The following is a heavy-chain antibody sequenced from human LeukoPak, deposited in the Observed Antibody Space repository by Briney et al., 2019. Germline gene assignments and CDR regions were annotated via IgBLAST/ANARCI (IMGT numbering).Heavy chain of an antibody. Sequence: WASVKVSCKASGYTFTSYDINWVRQAPGQGLEWMGWMNPNSGNTGYAQKFQGRVTMTRNTSISTAYMELSGLRSEDTAVYYCARDGSYYEGFDYWGQGTLVTVSS. V-gene: IGHV1-8*01. CDR1: GYTFTSYD. CDR2: MNPNSGNT. D-gene: IGHD1-26*01. J-gene: IGHJ4*02. CDR3: ARDGSYYEGFDY.